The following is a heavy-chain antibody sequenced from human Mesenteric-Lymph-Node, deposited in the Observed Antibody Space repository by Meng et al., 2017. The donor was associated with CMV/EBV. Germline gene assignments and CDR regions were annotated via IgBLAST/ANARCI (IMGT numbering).Heavy chain of an antibody. CDR1: GGSISSGGYY. D-gene: IGHD3-3*01. Sequence: SETLSLTCTVSGGSISSGGYYWSWIRQPPGKGLEWIGYIYNSGNTYYNPSLKSRVTISVDTSKNQFSLKLSSVTAADTAVYYCATINYDFWSGSFYGMDVWGQGTTVTVSS. V-gene: IGHV4-31*03. J-gene: IGHJ6*02. CDR3: ATINYDFWSGSFYGMDV. CDR2: IYNSGNT.